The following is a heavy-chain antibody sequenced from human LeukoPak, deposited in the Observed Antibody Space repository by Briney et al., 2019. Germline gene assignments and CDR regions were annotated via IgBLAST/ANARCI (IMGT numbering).Heavy chain of an antibody. Sequence: GGSLRLSCAASGLTVTNNYWHWVRQPPGKGPEWISILYSDGDTKYADSVKARFTFSRDSSRNTLYLQMNSLRAEDTAVYYCAKDGGSIVVGGYFDYWGQGTLVTVSS. CDR1: GLTVTNNY. J-gene: IGHJ4*02. D-gene: IGHD3-22*01. CDR2: LYSDGDT. CDR3: AKDGGSIVVGGYFDY. V-gene: IGHV3-66*01.